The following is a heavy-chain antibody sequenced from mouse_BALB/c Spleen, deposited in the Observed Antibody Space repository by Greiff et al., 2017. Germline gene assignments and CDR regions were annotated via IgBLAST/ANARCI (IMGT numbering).Heavy chain of an antibody. CDR3: ARDRGNYEAWYFDV. CDR1: GFSLTSYG. CDR2: IWAGGST. J-gene: IGHJ1*01. V-gene: IGHV2-9*02. Sequence: VQLVESGPGLVAPSQSLSITCTVSGFSLTSYGVHWVRQPPGKGLEWLGVIWAGGSTNYNSALMSRLSISKDNSKSQVFLKMNSLQTDDTAMYYCARDRGNYEAWYFDVWGAGTTVTVSS. D-gene: IGHD2-1*01.